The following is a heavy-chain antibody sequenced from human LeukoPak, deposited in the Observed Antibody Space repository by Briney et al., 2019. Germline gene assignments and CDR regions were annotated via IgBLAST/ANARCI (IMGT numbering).Heavy chain of an antibody. D-gene: IGHD6-6*01. CDR2: INPNSGGT. J-gene: IGHJ5*02. CDR1: GYTFTGYY. CDR3: ARALYSSSWFDP. V-gene: IGHV1-2*02. Sequence: ASVKVSCKASGYTFTGYYMHWVRQAPGQGLEWMGWINPNSGGTNYAQKFQGRVTMTRDTSISTAYMELSRLRSDDTAVYYCARALYSSSWFDPWGQGTLVTVSS.